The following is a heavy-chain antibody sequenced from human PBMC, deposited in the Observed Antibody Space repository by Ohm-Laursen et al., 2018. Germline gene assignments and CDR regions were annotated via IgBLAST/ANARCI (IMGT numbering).Heavy chain of an antibody. CDR3: ARLPDHSGWPFDY. J-gene: IGHJ4*02. V-gene: IGHV4-4*07. Sequence: GTLSLTCNVSNAAMNSYTWNCIRQPAGRGLEWIGHISDRGRANYSPSLMSRLTMSIDTSIKQFSLKLTSVTAADTAMYYCARLPDHSGWPFDYWGQGTLVTVSS. CDR1: NAAMNSYT. D-gene: IGHD6-19*01. CDR2: ISDRGRA.